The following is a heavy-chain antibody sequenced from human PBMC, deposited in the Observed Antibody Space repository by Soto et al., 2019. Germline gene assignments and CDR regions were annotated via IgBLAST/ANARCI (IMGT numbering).Heavy chain of an antibody. D-gene: IGHD3-3*01. CDR3: SRLMGIFGVVVYLDY. J-gene: IGHJ4*02. CDR1: GYSFTSYW. V-gene: IGHV5-51*01. Sequence: KNPGESLKISCKGSGYSFTSYWIGWVRQMPGKGLEWMGIIYPGDSDTRYSPSFQGQVTISADKSISTAYLQWSSLKASDTAMYYCSRLMGIFGVVVYLDYWGQGTLVTVSS. CDR2: IYPGDSDT.